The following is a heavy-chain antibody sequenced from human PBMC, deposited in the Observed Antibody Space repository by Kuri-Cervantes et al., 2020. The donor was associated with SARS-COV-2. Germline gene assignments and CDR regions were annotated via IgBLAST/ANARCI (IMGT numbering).Heavy chain of an antibody. J-gene: IGHJ4*02. Sequence: SETLSLTCTVFDASINNYYWSWIRQPPGKGLEWIAYIHHSGSSNYNSSLKSRVTMSVDTSKSQLSLKLNSVTAADTAVYYCARGGGYDYPLYWGQGTLVTVSS. V-gene: IGHV4-59*01. CDR1: DASINNYY. D-gene: IGHD3-16*01. CDR3: ARGGGYDYPLY. CDR2: IHHSGSS.